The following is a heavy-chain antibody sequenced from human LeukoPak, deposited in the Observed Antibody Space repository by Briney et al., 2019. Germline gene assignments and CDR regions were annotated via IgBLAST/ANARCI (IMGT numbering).Heavy chain of an antibody. CDR2: IYSGGST. D-gene: IGHD3-22*01. V-gene: IGHV3-66*01. Sequence: GGSLRLSCAASGFTVSSNYMSWVRQAPGKGLEWVSVIYSGGSTYYADSVKGRFTISRDNSKNTLYLQMNSLRAEDTAVHYCAREETYDSSGYYYFDYWGQGTLVTVSS. CDR1: GFTVSSNY. CDR3: AREETYDSSGYYYFDY. J-gene: IGHJ4*02.